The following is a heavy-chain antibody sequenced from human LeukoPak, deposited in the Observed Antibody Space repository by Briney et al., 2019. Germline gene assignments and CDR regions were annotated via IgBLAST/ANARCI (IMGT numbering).Heavy chain of an antibody. J-gene: IGHJ4*02. Sequence: GGSLRLSCAASXFXFSSXAMSWVRQXPGKGLEWVSAISGSGGSTYYADSVKGRFTISRDNSKNTLYLQMNSLRAEDTAVYYCASQRSVIWGQGTLVTVSS. CDR3: ASQRSVI. V-gene: IGHV3-23*01. CDR2: ISGSGGST. CDR1: XFXFSSXA. D-gene: IGHD3-10*01.